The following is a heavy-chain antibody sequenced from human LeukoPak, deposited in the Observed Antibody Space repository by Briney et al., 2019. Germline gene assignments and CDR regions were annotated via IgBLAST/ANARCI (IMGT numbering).Heavy chain of an antibody. CDR2: ISYDGSNK. CDR3: AKVPKRYCSSTSCYNIDY. J-gene: IGHJ4*02. CDR1: GFTFSSYG. D-gene: IGHD2-2*02. Sequence: GGSLRLSCAASGFTFSSYGMHWVRQAPGKGLEWVAVISYDGSNKYYADSVKGRFTISRDNSKNTLYLQMNSLRAEDTAVYYCAKVPKRYCSSTSCYNIDYWGQGTLVTVSS. V-gene: IGHV3-30*18.